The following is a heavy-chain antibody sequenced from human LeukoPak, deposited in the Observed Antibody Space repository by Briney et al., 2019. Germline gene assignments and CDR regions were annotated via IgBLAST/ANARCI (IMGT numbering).Heavy chain of an antibody. CDR3: ARRYCSSTSCNPYFFDF. CDR1: GYTFTNYY. Sequence: GESLKISSKGSGYTFTNYYIGWVRQMPGKGLEWMGIISPGDSEARYSPSFQGQVTISADKCISTAYLRWSSLKASDSAIYYCARRYCSSTSCNPYFFDFWGQGTLVTVSS. D-gene: IGHD2-2*01. J-gene: IGHJ4*02. CDR2: ISPGDSEA. V-gene: IGHV5-51*01.